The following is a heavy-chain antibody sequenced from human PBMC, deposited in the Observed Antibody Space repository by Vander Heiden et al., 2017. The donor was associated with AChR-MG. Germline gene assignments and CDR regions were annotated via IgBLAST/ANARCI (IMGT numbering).Heavy chain of an antibody. V-gene: IGHV4-30-4*01. J-gene: IGHJ4*02. CDR1: GGSTSSGDYY. D-gene: IGHD5-12*01. CDR2: IYYSGST. Sequence: QVQLQESGPGLVKPSQTLSLTSPASGGSTSSGDYYWSWIRQPPGKGLELIGYIYYSGSTYYNPSLKSRVTISVDTSKNQFSLKLSSVTAADTAVYYCARDVASMATISYWGQGTLVTVSS. CDR3: ARDVASMATISY.